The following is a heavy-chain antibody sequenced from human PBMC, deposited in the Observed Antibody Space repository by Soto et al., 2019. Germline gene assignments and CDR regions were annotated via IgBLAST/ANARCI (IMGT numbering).Heavy chain of an antibody. CDR2: ISAHNGNS. Sequence: QVQLVQSGDEMRKPGASVKVSCQASGYTFSNYGITWVRQAPGQGLELMGWISAHNGNSKYAHSLHVRLNLTTDTSTSTAYMELRSLRSDDTAVYYCARDWYFYGSGSPNHMDVWGKGTTVSVSS. V-gene: IGHV1-18*01. CDR1: GYTFSNYG. D-gene: IGHD3-10*01. J-gene: IGHJ6*03. CDR3: ARDWYFYGSGSPNHMDV.